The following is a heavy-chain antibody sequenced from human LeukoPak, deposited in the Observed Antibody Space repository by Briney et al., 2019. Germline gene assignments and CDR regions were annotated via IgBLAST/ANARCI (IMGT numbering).Heavy chain of an antibody. CDR2: INHSGST. CDR1: GFTFSNYA. V-gene: IGHV4-34*01. D-gene: IGHD1-26*01. Sequence: GSLRLSCVASGFTFSNYAMSWVRQPPGKGLEWIGEINHSGSTNYNPSLKSRVTISVDTSKNQFSLKLSSVTAADTAVYYCARAGGSSWFDPWGQGTLVTVSS. CDR3: ARAGGSSWFDP. J-gene: IGHJ5*02.